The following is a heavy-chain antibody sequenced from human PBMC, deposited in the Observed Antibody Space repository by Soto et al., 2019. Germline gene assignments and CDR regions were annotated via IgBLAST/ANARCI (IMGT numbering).Heavy chain of an antibody. CDR1: GFTVSSNY. CDR3: ARETRGYCSGGSCSSPYYYGMDV. Sequence: PGGSLRLSCADSGFTVSSNYMSWVRQAPGKGLEWVSVIYSGGSTYYADSVKGRFTISRDNSKNTLYLQMNSLRAEDTAVYYCARETRGYCSGGSCSSPYYYGMDVRGQGTTLTVSS. D-gene: IGHD2-15*01. J-gene: IGHJ6*02. CDR2: IYSGGST. V-gene: IGHV3-66*01.